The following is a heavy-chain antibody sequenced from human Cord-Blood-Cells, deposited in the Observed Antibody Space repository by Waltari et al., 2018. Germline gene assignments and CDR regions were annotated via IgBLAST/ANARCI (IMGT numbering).Heavy chain of an antibody. D-gene: IGHD3-10*01. V-gene: IGHV4-34*01. CDR3: AGIRNGAAYPQLGAVDP. CDR2: INHSGNN. Sequence: QVQLQQWGAGLLKPSETLSLTCAVYGGSFSGYYWSWIRQPPGKGLERSGKINHSGNNNCTLSLKSRVTRSVDTSTNQFSPQLSSVTAGDTAVYDCAGIRNGAAYPQLGAVDPWGQGTLVTVSS. J-gene: IGHJ5*02. CDR1: GGSFSGYY.